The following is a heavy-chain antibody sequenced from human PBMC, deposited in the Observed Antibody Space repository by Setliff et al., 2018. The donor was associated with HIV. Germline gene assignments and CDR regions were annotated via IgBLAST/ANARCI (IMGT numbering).Heavy chain of an antibody. CDR1: GYSFSNYW. Sequence: PGESLKISCKASGYSFSNYWIGWVRQMPGKGLEWMGVIFPGDSDTRYSPSFQGQVTISADRSITTAYLHWSSLQASDTAMYYCTRRRRAPGTGDLEAYWVQGTLVTVSS. J-gene: IGHJ4*02. V-gene: IGHV5-51*01. CDR2: IFPGDSDT. D-gene: IGHD7-27*01. CDR3: TRRRRAPGTGDLEAY.